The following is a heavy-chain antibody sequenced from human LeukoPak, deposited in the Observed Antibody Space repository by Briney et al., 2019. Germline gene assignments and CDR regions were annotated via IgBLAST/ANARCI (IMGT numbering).Heavy chain of an antibody. CDR1: GFTFSSYG. CDR2: ISYDGSNK. J-gene: IGHJ4*02. D-gene: IGHD5-18*01. V-gene: IGHV3-30*03. CDR3: ATPRDVDTAMGAPGGPGG. Sequence: GRSLRLSCAASGFTFSSYGMHWVRQAPGKGLEWVAVISYDGSNKYYADSVKGRFTISRDNSKNTLYLQMNSLRAEDTAVYYCATPRDVDTAMGAPGGPGGWGQGTLVTVSS.